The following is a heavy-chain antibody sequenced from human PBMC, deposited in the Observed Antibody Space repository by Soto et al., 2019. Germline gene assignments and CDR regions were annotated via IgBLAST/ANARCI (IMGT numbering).Heavy chain of an antibody. CDR2: INPNSGGT. CDR1: GYSFTGYY. CDR3: ARGTPNYYYYYYMDV. Sequence: ASVKVSCEASGYSFTGYYMHWLRQAPGQGLEWMGWINPNSGGTNYAQKFQGWVTMTRDTSISTAYMELSRLRSDDTAVYYCARGTPNYYYYYYMDVWGKGTTVTVSS. V-gene: IGHV1-2*04. J-gene: IGHJ6*03.